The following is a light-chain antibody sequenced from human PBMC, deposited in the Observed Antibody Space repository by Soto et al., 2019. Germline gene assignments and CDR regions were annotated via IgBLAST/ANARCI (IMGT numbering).Light chain of an antibody. CDR3: QQYGTSPRT. CDR1: ESVASNY. J-gene: IGKJ1*01. Sequence: EIVLTQSPGTLSLSPGERATLSCRASESVASNYLAWYQHKPGQAPRLLFFGASNRATGIPDRFSGSGSQTDFTLTISRLEPEDFAVYYCQQYGTSPRTFGQGTKVEIK. V-gene: IGKV3-20*01. CDR2: GAS.